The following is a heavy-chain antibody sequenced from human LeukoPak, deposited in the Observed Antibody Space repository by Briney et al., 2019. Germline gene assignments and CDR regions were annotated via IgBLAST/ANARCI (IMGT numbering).Heavy chain of an antibody. D-gene: IGHD5-12*01. CDR3: ASQGSGYDSPIDH. Sequence: GGSLRLSCAASGFTFDDYGMSWVRQAPGKGLEWVAVISYDGSNKYYADSVRGRFTISRDNSKNTLYLQMNSLRAEDTAVYYCASQGSGYDSPIDHWGQGTLVTVSS. CDR1: GFTFDDYG. CDR2: ISYDGSNK. V-gene: IGHV3-30*03. J-gene: IGHJ4*02.